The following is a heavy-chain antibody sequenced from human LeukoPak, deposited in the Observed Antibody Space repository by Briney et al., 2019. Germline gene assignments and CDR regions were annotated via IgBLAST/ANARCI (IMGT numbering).Heavy chain of an antibody. CDR1: GFTFSSYA. J-gene: IGHJ4*02. CDR3: AKQPGSVVDSSGSLSRH. Sequence: PGGSLRLSCAASGFTFSSYAMSWVRQAPGKGLEWVSTISGSGPSTYYADSVKGRFTISRDNSKNTLYLQMNSLRAEDTAVYYCAKQPGSVVDSSGSLSRHWGQGTLVTVSS. CDR2: ISGSGPST. V-gene: IGHV3-23*01. D-gene: IGHD3-22*01.